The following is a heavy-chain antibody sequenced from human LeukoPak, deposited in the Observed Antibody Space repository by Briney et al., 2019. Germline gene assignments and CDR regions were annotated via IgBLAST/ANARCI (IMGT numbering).Heavy chain of an antibody. J-gene: IGHJ6*02. Sequence: AGGSLRLSCAASGFTFSNYWMHWVRQAPGEGLVCVSLIKGDGSSTTYADSVKGRFTISRDNAKNTVYLQMNSLRAEDTAVYYCARGNYHAMDVWGQGTTVTVSS. CDR1: GFTFSNYW. V-gene: IGHV3-74*01. CDR2: IKGDGSST. CDR3: ARGNYHAMDV.